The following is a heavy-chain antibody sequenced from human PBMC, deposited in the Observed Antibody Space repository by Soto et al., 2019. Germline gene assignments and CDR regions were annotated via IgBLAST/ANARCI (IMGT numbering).Heavy chain of an antibody. J-gene: IGHJ4*02. V-gene: IGHV3-23*01. CDR3: ASLEQWLPRDY. CDR2: ITGSGGNI. CDR1: GFTFSYYA. D-gene: IGHD6-19*01. Sequence: EVQLLESGGGLVQPGGSLRLSCAASGFTFSYYAMSWVRQAPGKGPEWDSGITGSGGNIYYADSVKGRFTISRDNSKNTLSLQMNSLRVEDTAVYYCASLEQWLPRDYWGQGTLVTVSS.